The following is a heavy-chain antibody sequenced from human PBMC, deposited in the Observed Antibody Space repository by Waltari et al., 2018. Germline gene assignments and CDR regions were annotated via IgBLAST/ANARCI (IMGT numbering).Heavy chain of an antibody. D-gene: IGHD6-13*01. Sequence: EVRLLVSGGGLVQPGGSLRLSCAASGLAFRSYALSWVRQAPGKGLEWVSAISCSGGSTYYADSVKGRFTISRDNSKNTLYLQMNSLRAEDTAVYYCAKPYSSSLPGAFDIWGQGTMVTVSS. CDR1: GLAFRSYA. CDR3: AKPYSSSLPGAFDI. J-gene: IGHJ3*02. CDR2: ISCSGGST. V-gene: IGHV3-23*01.